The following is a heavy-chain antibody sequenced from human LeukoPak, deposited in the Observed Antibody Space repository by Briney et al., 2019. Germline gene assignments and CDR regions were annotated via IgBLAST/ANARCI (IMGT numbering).Heavy chain of an antibody. V-gene: IGHV1-18*01. J-gene: IGHJ4*02. CDR3: AKNEVVVAATGGLDY. D-gene: IGHD2-15*01. CDR2: ISAYNGYT. Sequence: ASVKVSCKASGYTFTNYGISWVRQAPGQGLEWMGWISAYNGYTNYAQNLQGRVTMTTDTSTSTAYMELRSLRTEDTALYYCAKNEVVVAATGGLDYWGQGTLVTVSS. CDR1: GYTFTNYG.